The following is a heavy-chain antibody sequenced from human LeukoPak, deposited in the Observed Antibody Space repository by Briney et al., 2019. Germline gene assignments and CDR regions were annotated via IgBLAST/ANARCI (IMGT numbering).Heavy chain of an antibody. Sequence: PSETLSLTCTVSGGSISSYYWSWIRQPPGKGLEWIGYIYYSGSTNYNPSLKSRVTISVDTSKNQFSLKLSSVTAADTAVYYCARGVAYTYYYDSSGYYPGIWDYWGQGTLVTVSS. CDR1: GGSISSYY. CDR2: IYYSGST. J-gene: IGHJ4*02. D-gene: IGHD3-22*01. V-gene: IGHV4-59*01. CDR3: ARGVAYTYYYDSSGYYPGIWDY.